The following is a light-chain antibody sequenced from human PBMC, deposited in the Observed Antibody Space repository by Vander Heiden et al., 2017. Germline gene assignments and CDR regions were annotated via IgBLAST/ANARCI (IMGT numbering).Light chain of an antibody. CDR2: DVS. CDR1: SSDVGGYNY. CDR3: NSLTAPTSVV. J-gene: IGLJ2*01. Sequence: ALTQPASVSGSPGQSITISCAGTSSDVGGYNYASWYQQHARKAPKLMIYDVSNRHAGVSDRFAGSKSGNTASLTIAGLQAEDEADYYCNSLTAPTSVVFGEGTKLTVL. V-gene: IGLV2-14*03.